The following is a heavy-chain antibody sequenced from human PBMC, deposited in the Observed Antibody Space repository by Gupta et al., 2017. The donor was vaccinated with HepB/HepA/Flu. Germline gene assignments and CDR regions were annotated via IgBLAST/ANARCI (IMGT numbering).Heavy chain of an antibody. CDR1: GFTFSDYS. CDR2: ISSSSSTI. V-gene: IGHV3-48*02. J-gene: IGHJ3*02. Sequence: EVQLVESGGGLVQPGGSLKLSCAASGFTFSDYSMNWVRQAPGKGREWVSYISSSSSTIYYADSVKGRFTISRDNAKNSLYLQMNSLGDEDMAVYYCARRGGAFDIWGQGTMVTVSS. D-gene: IGHD1-26*01. CDR3: ARRGGAFDI.